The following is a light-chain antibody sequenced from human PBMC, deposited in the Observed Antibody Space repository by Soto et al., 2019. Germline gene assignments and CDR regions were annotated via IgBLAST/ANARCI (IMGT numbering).Light chain of an antibody. J-gene: IGKJ1*01. Sequence: DIQMTQSPATLSASVGDRVTITCRASQSISNWLAWYQLKPGKAPKLLIHEASNLQTGVPSRISGSGSGTDFTLTITNLQPEDFATYYCQQYKSYWTFGQGTREELQ. CDR1: QSISNW. CDR2: EAS. V-gene: IGKV1-5*03. CDR3: QQYKSYWT.